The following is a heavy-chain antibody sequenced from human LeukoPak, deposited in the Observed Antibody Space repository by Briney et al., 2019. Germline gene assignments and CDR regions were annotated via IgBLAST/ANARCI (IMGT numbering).Heavy chain of an antibody. Sequence: SETLSLTCGVYGGSFSGYYWSWIRQSPGMGLDWIAEINHSGTTNYNPSFKSRVTISLDTSKNQFSLKLTSVTAADTAVYCCASSRVYYESSGWTYGMDVWGQGTTVTVSS. CDR1: GGSFSGYY. V-gene: IGHV4-34*01. CDR3: ASSRVYYESSGWTYGMDV. CDR2: INHSGTT. D-gene: IGHD3-22*01. J-gene: IGHJ6*02.